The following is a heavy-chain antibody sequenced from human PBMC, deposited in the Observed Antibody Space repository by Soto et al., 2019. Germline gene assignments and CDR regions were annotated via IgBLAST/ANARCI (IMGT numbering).Heavy chain of an antibody. J-gene: IGHJ6*02. D-gene: IGHD6-13*01. CDR3: ASAYIAAAVTEKYGMDV. CDR1: GGTFSSYA. Sequence: SVKVSCKASGGTFSSYAISWVRQAPGQGLEWMGGIIPIFGTANYAQKFQGRVTITADESTSTAYMELSSLRSEDTAVYYCASAYIAAAVTEKYGMDVWGQGTTVTVSS. CDR2: IIPIFGTA. V-gene: IGHV1-69*13.